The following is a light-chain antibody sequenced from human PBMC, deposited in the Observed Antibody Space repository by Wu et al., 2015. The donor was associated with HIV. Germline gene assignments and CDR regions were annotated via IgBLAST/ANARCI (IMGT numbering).Light chain of an antibody. J-gene: IGKJ2*01. V-gene: IGKV1-39*01. CDR1: RGIINR. CDR2: AAS. Sequence: DIQMTQSPSSLSASVGDRVTITCRASRGIINRLNWYQQKPGKAPKLLIYAASTLQSGVPSKFSGSGSGTEFTLTITSLQPEDFAVYFCQQSYSTPYNFGRGPKWRSN. CDR3: QQSYSTPYN.